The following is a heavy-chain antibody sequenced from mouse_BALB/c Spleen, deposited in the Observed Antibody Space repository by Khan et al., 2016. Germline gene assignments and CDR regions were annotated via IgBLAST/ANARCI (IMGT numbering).Heavy chain of an antibody. CDR1: GYSITSGYY. CDR2: ISYDGSN. Sequence: EVQLQESGPGLVKPSQSLSLTCSVTGYSITSGYYWYWIRQFPGNKLEWMGYISYDGSNNYNQSLKNRIPITRDTSNNTFFLKLNTVTSEDTTTYYCVTLRRVYATDYCGQGTTVTVSS. V-gene: IGHV3-6*01. CDR3: VTLRRVYATDY. D-gene: IGHD1-2*01. J-gene: IGHJ4*01.